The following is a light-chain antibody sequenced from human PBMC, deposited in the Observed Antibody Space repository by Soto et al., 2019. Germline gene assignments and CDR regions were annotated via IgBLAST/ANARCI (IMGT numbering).Light chain of an antibody. J-gene: IGLJ2*01. CDR3: ASYAGSSTLV. CDR2: EVT. V-gene: IGLV2-8*01. CDR1: SRNVGEHNY. Sequence: QSALTQPPSASGSPGQSVTISCTGTSRNVGEHNYVSWYQQHPAKAPKLVIYEVTKRPSGVPDRFSGSKSGNTASLTVSGLQAEDEADYYCASYAGSSTLVFGGGTKLTVL.